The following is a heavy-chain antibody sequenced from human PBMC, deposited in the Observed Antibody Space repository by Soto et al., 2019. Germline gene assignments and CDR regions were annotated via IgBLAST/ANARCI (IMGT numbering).Heavy chain of an antibody. CDR1: GGSVIHSGYY. J-gene: IGHJ4*02. V-gene: IGHV4-39*01. CDR3: ARQDNTGWYVLNYFDL. D-gene: IGHD6-19*01. CDR2: VYYSGNT. Sequence: SETLSLTCTVFGGSVIHSGYYWGWIRQPPGKGLEWIGSVYYSGNTYYSPSLKSRVTISVDTSKNQFSLRLTSVTAADTAVYYCARQDNTGWYVLNYFDLWGQGTLVTVSS.